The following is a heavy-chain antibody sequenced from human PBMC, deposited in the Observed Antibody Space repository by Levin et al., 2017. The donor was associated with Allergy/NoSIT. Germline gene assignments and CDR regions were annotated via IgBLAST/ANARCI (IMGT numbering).Heavy chain of an antibody. CDR1: GFPFSGYY. D-gene: IGHD5-12*01. CDR3: ARRGTRGGYDRYYFDY. J-gene: IGHJ4*02. V-gene: IGHV3-11*03. CDR2: IATRITHT. Sequence: GGSLRLSCAASGFPFSGYYMSWIRQAPGQGLEWVSYIATRITHTNYADSVKGRFTISRDNAKNSLYLQINSLRAEDTAVYYCARRGTRGGYDRYYFDYWGQGTLVTVSS.